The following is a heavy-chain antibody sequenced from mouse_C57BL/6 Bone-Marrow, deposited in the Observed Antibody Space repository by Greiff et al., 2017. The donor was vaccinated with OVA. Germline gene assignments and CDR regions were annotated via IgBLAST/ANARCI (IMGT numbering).Heavy chain of an antibody. CDR1: GYTFTDYY. CDR2: INPNNGGT. V-gene: IGHV1-26*01. CDR3: ARRGFIYDGYSAWFAY. Sequence: EVKLQQSGPELVKPGASVKISCKASGYTFTDYYMNWVKQSHGKSLEWIGDINPNNGGTSYNQKFKGKATLTVDKSSSTAYMELRSLTSEDSAVYYCARRGFIYDGYSAWFAYWGQGTLVTVSA. J-gene: IGHJ3*01. D-gene: IGHD2-3*01.